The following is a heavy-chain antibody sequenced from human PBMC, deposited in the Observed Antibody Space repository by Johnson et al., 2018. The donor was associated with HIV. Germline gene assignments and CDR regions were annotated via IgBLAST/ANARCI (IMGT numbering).Heavy chain of an antibody. CDR1: GFTFSSYA. CDR2: ISGSGGST. V-gene: IGHV3-23*04. Sequence: VQLVESGGGLVQPGGSLRLSCAASGFTFSSYAMSWVRQAPGKGLEWVSAISGSGGSTYYADSVKGRFTISRDDSKNTLYLQMNSLKAEDTAVYYCTTFGYSSGWYANAFDIWGQGTMVTVSS. J-gene: IGHJ3*02. CDR3: TTFGYSSGWYANAFDI. D-gene: IGHD6-19*01.